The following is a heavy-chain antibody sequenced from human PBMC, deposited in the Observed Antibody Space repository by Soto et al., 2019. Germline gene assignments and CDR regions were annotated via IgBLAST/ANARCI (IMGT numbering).Heavy chain of an antibody. CDR3: ANEPTTHPVDWFDP. V-gene: IGHV3-23*01. D-gene: IGHD1-1*01. CDR2: ISGSGGST. J-gene: IGHJ5*02. CDR1: AFTFRRYA. Sequence: PWGTLRVACAAPAFTFRRYAMTSVRQAPEKGLEWVSTISGSGGSTHYADSVKGRFTISRDNSKNTLYLQMNSLRAEDTAVYYCANEPTTHPVDWFDPWGQGTLVTVSS.